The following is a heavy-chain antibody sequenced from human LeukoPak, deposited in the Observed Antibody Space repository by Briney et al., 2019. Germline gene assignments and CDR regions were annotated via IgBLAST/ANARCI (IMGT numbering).Heavy chain of an antibody. Sequence: GASVKVSCKASGYTYTSYAMNWVRQAPGQGLEWMGWINTNTGNPTYAQGFTGRFVFSLDTSVSTAYLQISSLKAEDTAVYYCARTAYCGGDCFFLRWGQGTLVTVSS. V-gene: IGHV7-4-1*02. J-gene: IGHJ4*02. CDR2: INTNTGNP. D-gene: IGHD2-21*02. CDR1: GYTYTSYA. CDR3: ARTAYCGGDCFFLR.